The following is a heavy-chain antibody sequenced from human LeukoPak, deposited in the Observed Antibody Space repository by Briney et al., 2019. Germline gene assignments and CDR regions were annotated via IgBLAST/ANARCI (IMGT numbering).Heavy chain of an antibody. CDR3: VRVGRKEGYKYNDY. Sequence: QPGGSLRFSSAVYAFSMIGYNLEWLRQAPGRGLEWISYISAGGATIYYADSVKGRFTISRDNVKNSLYLQMSSLHVPESAMYYCVRVGRKEGYKYNDYWGQGTPVTVSS. CDR2: ISAGGATI. D-gene: IGHD5-24*01. V-gene: IGHV3-48*01. J-gene: IGHJ4*02. CDR1: AFSMIGYN.